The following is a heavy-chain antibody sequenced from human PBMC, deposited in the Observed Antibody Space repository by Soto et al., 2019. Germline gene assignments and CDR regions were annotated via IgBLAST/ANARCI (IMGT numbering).Heavy chain of an antibody. CDR1: GFSLSTSGVG. Sequence: QITLKASGPTLVKPTQTLTLTCTFSGFSLSTSGVGVGWIRQPPGKALEWFALIYWDDDKSYRPSLKSMLNINKHTSKNQMVLTLTNMDPVDTATYYCAHRRRGSYLDYWGQGTLVTVSS. D-gene: IGHD2-15*01. CDR3: AHRRRGSYLDY. J-gene: IGHJ4*02. V-gene: IGHV2-5*02. CDR2: IYWDDDK.